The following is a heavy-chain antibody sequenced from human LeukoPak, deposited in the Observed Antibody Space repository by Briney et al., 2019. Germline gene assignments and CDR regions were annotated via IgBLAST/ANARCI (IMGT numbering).Heavy chain of an antibody. CDR3: ARVGIYCSSTSCTSD. V-gene: IGHV1-69*04. D-gene: IGHD2-2*01. CDR2: IIPILGIA. Sequence: SVKVSCKASGYTFSSYAISWVRQAPGQGLEWMGRIIPILGIANYAQKFQGRVTITADKSTSTAYMELSSLRSEDTAVYYCARVGIYCSSTSCTSDWGQGTLVTVSS. J-gene: IGHJ4*02. CDR1: GYTFSSYA.